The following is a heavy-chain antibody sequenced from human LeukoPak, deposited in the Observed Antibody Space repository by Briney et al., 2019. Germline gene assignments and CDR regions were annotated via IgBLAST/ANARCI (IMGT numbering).Heavy chain of an antibody. Sequence: PGGSLRLSRAASGFTFRNYYMSWVRQAPGKGLEWVANIKQDGSEKYYVDSVKGRFTISRDNAKNSLYLQMNSLRAEDTAVYYCAREVTPFYWGQGTLVTVSS. J-gene: IGHJ4*02. CDR2: IKQDGSEK. D-gene: IGHD4-23*01. V-gene: IGHV3-7*01. CDR3: AREVTPFY. CDR1: GFTFRNYY.